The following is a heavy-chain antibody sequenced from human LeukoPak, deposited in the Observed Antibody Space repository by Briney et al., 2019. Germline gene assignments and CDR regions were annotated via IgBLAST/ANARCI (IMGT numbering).Heavy chain of an antibody. J-gene: IGHJ2*01. CDR2: IYYSGST. CDR3: AGLPYDFWSGYYHWYFDL. CDR1: GGFISSSSYY. Sequence: SETLSLTCTVSGGFISSSSYYWGWIRQPPGEGLEWIGSIYYSGSTYYNPSLKSRVTISVDTSKNQFSLKLSSVTAADTAVYYCAGLPYDFWSGYYHWYFDLWGRGTLVTVSS. D-gene: IGHD3-3*01. V-gene: IGHV4-39*01.